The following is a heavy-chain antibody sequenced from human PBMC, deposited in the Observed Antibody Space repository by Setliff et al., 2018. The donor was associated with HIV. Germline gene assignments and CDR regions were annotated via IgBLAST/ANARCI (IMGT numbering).Heavy chain of an antibody. CDR3: AREISGSYYEHYFDH. CDR1: GGTFNNYV. V-gene: IGHV1-69*11. J-gene: IGHJ4*02. CDR2: IIPILDTT. Sequence: VASVKVSCKAAGGTFNNYVFSWVRKAPGRGLEWIGTIIPILDTTNYAQNFQGRITITTDESTNTAYMELGSLRSDDTAVYYCAREISGSYYEHYFDHWGQGAPVTVSS. D-gene: IGHD1-26*01.